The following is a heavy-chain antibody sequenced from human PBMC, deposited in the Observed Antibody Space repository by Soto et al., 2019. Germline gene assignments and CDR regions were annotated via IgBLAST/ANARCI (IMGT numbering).Heavy chain of an antibody. D-gene: IGHD6-13*01. CDR3: ARDLSIAAGYNWFDP. Sequence: GGSLRLSCAASGFTFSPYCMHWIRQVPGKGLVWVSRINGDGSSTTYADSVKGRFTISRDNAKSTLYLQMNSLRDEDTAVYYCARDLSIAAGYNWFDPWGQGTLVTVSS. CDR1: GFTFSPYC. CDR2: INGDGSST. V-gene: IGHV3-74*01. J-gene: IGHJ5*02.